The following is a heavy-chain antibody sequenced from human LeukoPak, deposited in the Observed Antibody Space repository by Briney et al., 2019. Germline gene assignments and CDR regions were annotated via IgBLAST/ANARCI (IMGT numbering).Heavy chain of an antibody. CDR3: ARDHSWSDRSGWSAPFDY. V-gene: IGHV1-2*02. J-gene: IGHJ4*02. D-gene: IGHD6-19*01. CDR2: INPNSGGT. CDR1: GYTFTGYY. Sequence: ASVKVSCKASGYTFTGYYMHWVRQAPGQGLEWMGWINPNSGGTNYAQKFQGRVTMTRDTSISTAYMKLSRLRSDDTAVYYCARDHSWSDRSGWSAPFDYWGQGTLVTVSS.